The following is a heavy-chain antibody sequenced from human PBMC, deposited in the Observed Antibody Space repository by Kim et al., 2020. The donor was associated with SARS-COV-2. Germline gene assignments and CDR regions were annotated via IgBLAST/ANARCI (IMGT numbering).Heavy chain of an antibody. Sequence: GGSLRLSCAASGFTFSIYAMTWVRQAPGRGLEWVSSIGAAGNTYYADSVKGRFAISRDNSKNTLYLQMNSLRAEDTAMYYCANQPWGYSTNWYQDSGYWGQGTLVTVSS. CDR2: IGAAGNT. J-gene: IGHJ4*02. CDR3: ANQPWGYSTNWYQDSGY. V-gene: IGHV3-23*01. CDR1: GFTFSIYA. D-gene: IGHD6-13*01.